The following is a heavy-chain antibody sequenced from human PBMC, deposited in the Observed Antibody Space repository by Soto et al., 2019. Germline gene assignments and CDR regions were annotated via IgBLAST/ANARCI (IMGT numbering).Heavy chain of an antibody. J-gene: IGHJ3*02. CDR2: ISSSSSTI. CDR3: ARQFTMIVVVIRSPRGAFDI. V-gene: IGHV3-48*02. D-gene: IGHD3-22*01. CDR1: GFTFSSYS. Sequence: GGSLRLSCAASGFTFSSYSMNWVRQAPGKGLVWVSYISSSSSTIYYADSVKGRFTISRDNAKNSLYLQMNSLRDEDTAVYYCARQFTMIVVVIRSPRGAFDIWGQGTMVTVSS.